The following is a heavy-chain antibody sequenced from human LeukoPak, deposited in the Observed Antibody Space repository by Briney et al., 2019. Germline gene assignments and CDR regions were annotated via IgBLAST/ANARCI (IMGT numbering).Heavy chain of an antibody. CDR2: IYYSGST. J-gene: IGHJ4*02. V-gene: IGHV4-39*07. D-gene: IGHD1-26*01. Sequence: SETLSLTCTVSGGSISSSSYYWGWIRQPPGKGLEWIGSIYYSGSTYYNPSLKSRVTISVDTSKNQFSLKLSSVTAADTAVYYCAREVWHSESIDYFDYWGQGTLVTVSS. CDR3: AREVWHSESIDYFDY. CDR1: GGSISSSSYY.